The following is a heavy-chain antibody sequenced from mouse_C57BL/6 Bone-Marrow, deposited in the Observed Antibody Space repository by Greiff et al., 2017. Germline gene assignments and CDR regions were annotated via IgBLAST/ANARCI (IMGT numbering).Heavy chain of an antibody. V-gene: IGHV3-3*01. D-gene: IGHD1-1*01. J-gene: IGHJ4*01. CDR3: ARDLTTVVATRDFAMDY. Sequence: EVKLMESGPSLVRPSQTLSLTCTVTGFSIHSDCYWIWIRHLPGNKLEYIGYTFYSGITYYNPSLESRTYITRDTSKNQFSLKLSSVTTEDTATYYWARDLTTVVATRDFAMDYWGQGTSVTVSS. CDR1: GFSIHSDCY. CDR2: TFYSGIT.